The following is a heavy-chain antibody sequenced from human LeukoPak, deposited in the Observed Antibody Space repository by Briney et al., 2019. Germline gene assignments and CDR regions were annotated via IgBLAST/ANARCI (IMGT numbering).Heavy chain of an antibody. CDR2: THHSGST. CDR3: ARGLDYGSNSGQAFDY. V-gene: IGHV4-34*01. Sequence: SEALPLTCAVYGGSFSGYYWSWSRQPPGKGLEWVGVTHHSGSTNYNPSLQTRVTISVDTSKNQFSLKLSSVTAAHTAVYYCARGLDYGSNSGQAFDYWGQGTLVTVSP. D-gene: IGHD4-23*01. J-gene: IGHJ4*02. CDR1: GGSFSGYY.